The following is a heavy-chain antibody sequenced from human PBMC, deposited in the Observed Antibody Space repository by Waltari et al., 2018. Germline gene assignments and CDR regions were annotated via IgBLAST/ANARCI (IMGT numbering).Heavy chain of an antibody. CDR1: GYTFTSYD. CDR3: ARGPFYVWGSYRYTFDY. D-gene: IGHD3-16*02. J-gene: IGHJ4*02. V-gene: IGHV1-8*01. CDR2: MSPTRVNP. Sequence: QVQLVQSGAEVKKPGASVKVSCKASGYTFTSYDINWVGQATGQGLVGMGWMSPTRVNPGEAQKFQGRVTMTRNTSISTAYMELSSLRSEDTAVYYCARGPFYVWGSYRYTFDYWGQGTLVTVSS.